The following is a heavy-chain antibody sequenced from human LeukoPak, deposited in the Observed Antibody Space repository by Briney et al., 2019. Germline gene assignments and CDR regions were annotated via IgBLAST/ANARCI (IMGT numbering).Heavy chain of an antibody. D-gene: IGHD2-2*01. V-gene: IGHV4-30-4*02. Sequence: SETLSLTCTVSGGSISSGDYYWSWIRQPPGKGLEWIGYIYYSGSTYYNPSLKSRVTISVDTSKNQFSLKLSSVTAADTAVYYCARDNKLGYCCSTSRPRNPKSQEYYFDYWGQGTLVTVSS. CDR1: GGSISSGDYY. CDR3: ARDNKLGYCCSTSRPRNPKSQEYYFDY. J-gene: IGHJ4*02. CDR2: IYYSGST.